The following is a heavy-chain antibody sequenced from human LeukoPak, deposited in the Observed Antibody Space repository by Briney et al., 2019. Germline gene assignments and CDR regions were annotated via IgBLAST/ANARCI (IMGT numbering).Heavy chain of an antibody. Sequence: ASVKVSCKASGYTFTSYAMHWVRQAPGQRLEWMGWINAGNGNTKYSQKFQGRVTITRDTSASTAYMELSSLRSEDTAVYYCARDPSGSYVLDYYFDYRGQGTLVTVSS. CDR3: ARDPSGSYVLDYYFDY. CDR1: GYTFTSYA. J-gene: IGHJ4*02. CDR2: INAGNGNT. V-gene: IGHV1-3*01. D-gene: IGHD1-26*01.